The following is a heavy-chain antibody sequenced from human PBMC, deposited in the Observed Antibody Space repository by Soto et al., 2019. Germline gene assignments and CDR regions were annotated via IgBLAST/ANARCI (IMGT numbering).Heavy chain of an antibody. CDR1: GFTFSSYA. CDR3: ARTLRYYYYGMDV. Sequence: EVQLLESGGGLVQPGGSLRLSCAASGFTFSSYAMSWVRQAPGKGLEWVSAISGSGGSTYYADSVKGRFTISRDNSKNTLYLQMNSLRAEDTAVYYCARTLRYYYYGMDVWGQGTTVTVSS. CDR2: ISGSGGST. J-gene: IGHJ6*02. V-gene: IGHV3-23*01.